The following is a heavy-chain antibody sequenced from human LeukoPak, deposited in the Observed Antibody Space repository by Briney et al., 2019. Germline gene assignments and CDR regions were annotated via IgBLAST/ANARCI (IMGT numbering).Heavy chain of an antibody. J-gene: IGHJ4*02. D-gene: IGHD3-9*01. CDR2: IYYSGRT. CDR1: GATLSNTDFY. V-gene: IGHV4-39*01. CDR3: ARLTKGRYFDYIFDY. Sequence: SETLSLTCTVSGATLSNTDFYWGWIRQPPGKGLQWIGNIYYSGRTYNNPSLSSRVSMSVDTSKNQFSLKMTSVTAADTAVYYCARLTKGRYFDYIFDYWGQGTLFTVST.